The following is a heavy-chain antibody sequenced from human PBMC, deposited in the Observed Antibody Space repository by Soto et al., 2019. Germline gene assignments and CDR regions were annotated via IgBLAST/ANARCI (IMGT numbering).Heavy chain of an antibody. V-gene: IGHV3-33*01. CDR3: ARDPRGTKTVGWFDP. Sequence: QVQLVESGGGVVQPGRSLRLSCAASGFTFSSYGMHWVRQAPGKGLEWVAVIWYDGSNKYYADSVKGRFTISRDNSKNTLYLQMNRLRAEDTAVYYCARDPRGTKTVGWFDPWGQGTLVTVSS. J-gene: IGHJ5*02. D-gene: IGHD1-26*01. CDR1: GFTFSSYG. CDR2: IWYDGSNK.